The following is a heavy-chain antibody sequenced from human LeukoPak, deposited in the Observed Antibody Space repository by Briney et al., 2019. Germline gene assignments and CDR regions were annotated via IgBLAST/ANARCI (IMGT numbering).Heavy chain of an antibody. J-gene: IGHJ6*03. V-gene: IGHV3-30*02. CDR2: IRYDGSNK. D-gene: IGHD2-15*01. CDR3: ARVVEGVYYYYYMDV. CDR1: GFTFSNYG. Sequence: HPGGSLRLSCAASGFTFSNYGMHWVRQAPGKGLEWVAFIRYDGSNKYQADSVKGRFTISRDNAKNSLYLQMNSLRAEDTAVYYCARVVEGVYYYYYMDVWGKGTTVTVSS.